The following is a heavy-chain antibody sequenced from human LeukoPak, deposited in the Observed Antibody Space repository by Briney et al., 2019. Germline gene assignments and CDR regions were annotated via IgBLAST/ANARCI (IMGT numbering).Heavy chain of an antibody. J-gene: IGHJ5*02. Sequence: SETLSLTCTVSGYSISSGYYWGWIRQPPGKGLEWIGSIYHSGSTYYNPSLKSRVTISVDTSKNQFSLKLSSVPAADTAVYYCARDNTLGGFDPWGQGTLVTVSS. CDR2: IYHSGST. CDR1: GYSISSGYY. V-gene: IGHV4-38-2*02. CDR3: ARDNTLGGFDP.